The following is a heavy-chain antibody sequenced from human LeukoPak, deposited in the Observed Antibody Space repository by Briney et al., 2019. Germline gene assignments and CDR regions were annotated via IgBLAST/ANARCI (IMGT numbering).Heavy chain of an antibody. CDR3: ARGHRGFWSGLDY. CDR1: GGSFSGYY. V-gene: IGHV4-34*01. Sequence: SETLSLTCAVYGGSFSGYYWRWIRQPPGKGLEWIGEINHSGDTNYNPSLKSRVTISVDTSKNQFSLKLSSVTAADTAVYYCARGHRGFWSGLDYWGQGTLVTVSS. J-gene: IGHJ4*02. D-gene: IGHD3-3*01. CDR2: INHSGDT.